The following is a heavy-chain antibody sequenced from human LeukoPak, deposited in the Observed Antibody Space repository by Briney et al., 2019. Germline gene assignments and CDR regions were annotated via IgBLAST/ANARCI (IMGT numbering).Heavy chain of an antibody. CDR2: ISAYNGNT. CDR1: AYTFTSYA. V-gene: IGHV1-18*01. Sequence: ASVKVSCTASAYTFTSYAINWVRQAPGQGLEWMGWISAYNGNTNYAQKLQGRVTMTTDTSTNTAYMELRSLRSDDTAVYYCARMGWNYVAYFDYWGQGILVTVSS. D-gene: IGHD1-7*01. J-gene: IGHJ4*02. CDR3: ARMGWNYVAYFDY.